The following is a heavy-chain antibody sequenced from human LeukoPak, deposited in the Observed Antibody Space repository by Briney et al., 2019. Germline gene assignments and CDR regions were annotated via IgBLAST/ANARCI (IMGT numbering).Heavy chain of an antibody. J-gene: IGHJ4*02. CDR2: ISYDGSNK. V-gene: IGHV3-30-3*01. CDR1: GFTFSSYA. Sequence: PGRSLRLSCAASGFTFSSYAMHWVRQAPGKGLEWVAVISYDGSNKYYADSVKGRFTISRDNSKNTLYLQMNSLRAEDTAVYYCARGYYDFWSGYYGYFDYWGQGTLVTVSS. CDR3: ARGYYDFWSGYYGYFDY. D-gene: IGHD3-3*01.